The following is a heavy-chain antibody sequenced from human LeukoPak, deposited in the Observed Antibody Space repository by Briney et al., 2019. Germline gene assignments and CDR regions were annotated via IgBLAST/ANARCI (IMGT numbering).Heavy chain of an antibody. CDR3: ARQGADNWFDP. Sequence: SETLSLTCAVYGGSFSGYYWSWIRQPPGKGLEWIGEINHSGSTNYNPSLKSRVTISVDTSKNQFSLKLSSVTAADTAVYYCARQGADNWFDPWGQGTLVTVSS. V-gene: IGHV4-34*01. CDR2: INHSGST. CDR1: GGSFSGYY. J-gene: IGHJ5*02.